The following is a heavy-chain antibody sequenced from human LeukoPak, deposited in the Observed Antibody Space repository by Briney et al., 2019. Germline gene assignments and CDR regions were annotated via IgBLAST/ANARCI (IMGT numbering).Heavy chain of an antibody. Sequence: GGSLRLSCAASGFTLSTFGNHWVRKAPGKGLEWVAYISSDGNNKYYVGSVGGRFTISRDNSRNTLYLQMNSLRTEDTAVYYCAKAGAYDSSGYYYYLDYWGQGTLVTVPS. CDR3: AKAGAYDSSGYYYYLDY. CDR2: ISSDGNNK. CDR1: GFTLSTFG. V-gene: IGHV3-30*18. J-gene: IGHJ4*02. D-gene: IGHD3-22*01.